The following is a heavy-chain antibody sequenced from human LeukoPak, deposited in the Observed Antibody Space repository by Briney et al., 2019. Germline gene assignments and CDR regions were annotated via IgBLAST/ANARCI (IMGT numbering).Heavy chain of an antibody. V-gene: IGHV1-3*01. D-gene: IGHD6-13*01. CDR3: ANLYSSSPKVDY. J-gene: IGHJ4*02. CDR1: GYTFTSYA. Sequence: ASVKVSCKASGYTFTSYAMHWVRQAPGQRLEWMGWINAGNGNTKYSQKFQGRVTITRDTSASTAYMELSSLRSEETAVYYCANLYSSSPKVDYWGQGTLVTVSS. CDR2: INAGNGNT.